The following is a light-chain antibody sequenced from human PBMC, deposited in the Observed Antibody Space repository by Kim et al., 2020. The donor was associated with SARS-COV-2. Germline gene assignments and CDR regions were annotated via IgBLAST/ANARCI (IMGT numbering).Light chain of an antibody. CDR2: GAS. CDR1: QSVTTS. Sequence: LSPGERATLSCRASQSVTTSLVWYQQKHGQAPSLLIYGASSRATGIPARFSGSGSGTDFTLTISSLEPEDFAVYYCQQRSSWPVTFGQGTRLEI. V-gene: IGKV3-11*01. CDR3: QQRSSWPVT. J-gene: IGKJ5*01.